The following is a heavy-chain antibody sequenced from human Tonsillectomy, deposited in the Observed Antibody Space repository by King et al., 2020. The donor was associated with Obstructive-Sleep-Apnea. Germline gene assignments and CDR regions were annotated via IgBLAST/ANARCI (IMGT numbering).Heavy chain of an antibody. V-gene: IGHV3-21*01. CDR3: ATALATAAPFDS. J-gene: IGHJ4*02. CDR2: ISTSSGYI. D-gene: IGHD6-13*01. Sequence: VQLVESGGGLVKPGGSLRLSCAASGFTFSSYNMNWVRQAPGKGLEWVSSISTSSGYIYYEDSVKGRFSISRDNAKNSLYLQMNSLRVEDTAVYYCATALATAAPFDSWGQGTLVTVSS. CDR1: GFTFSSYN.